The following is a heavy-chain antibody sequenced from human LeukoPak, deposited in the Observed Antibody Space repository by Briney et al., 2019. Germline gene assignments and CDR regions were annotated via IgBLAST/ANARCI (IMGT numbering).Heavy chain of an antibody. CDR3: AKCGGSYGPNDY. CDR1: GFTFSTYA. J-gene: IGHJ4*02. V-gene: IGHV3-23*01. CDR2: ISATGGAT. D-gene: IGHD5-18*01. Sequence: GGSLRLSCVASGFTFSTYAMSWVRQAPGKGLEWVSGISATGGATYYADSVKGRFTISRDNSKNTLYLEMNSLRAEDTAVYYCAKCGGSYGPNDYWGQGTLVTVSS.